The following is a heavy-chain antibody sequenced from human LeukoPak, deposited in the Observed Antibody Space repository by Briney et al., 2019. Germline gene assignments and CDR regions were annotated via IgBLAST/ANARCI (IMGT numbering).Heavy chain of an antibody. J-gene: IGHJ5*02. D-gene: IGHD2-15*01. V-gene: IGHV4-38-2*02. CDR2: IYHSGST. CDR1: GYSISSGYY. CDR3: ARVNTQGVPSP. Sequence: SETLSLTCTVSGYSISSGYYSGWIRQPPGKGLEWIGSIYHSGSTYYNPSLKSRVTISVDTSKNQFSLKLSSVTAADTAVYYCARVNTQGVPSPWGQGILVTVSS.